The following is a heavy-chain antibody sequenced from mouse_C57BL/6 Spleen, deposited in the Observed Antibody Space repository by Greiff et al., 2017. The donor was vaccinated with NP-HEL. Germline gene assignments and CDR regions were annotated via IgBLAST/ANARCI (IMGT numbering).Heavy chain of an antibody. J-gene: IGHJ3*01. CDR3: ARTDYGSSRAWFAY. V-gene: IGHV1-50*01. Sequence: QVQLQQPGAELVKPGASVKLSCKASGYTFTSYWMQWVKQRPGQGLEWIGEIDPSDSYTNYNQKFKGKATLTVDTSSSTAYMQLSSLTSEDSAVYYCARTDYGSSRAWFAYWGQGTLVTVSA. CDR1: GYTFTSYW. D-gene: IGHD1-1*01. CDR2: IDPSDSYT.